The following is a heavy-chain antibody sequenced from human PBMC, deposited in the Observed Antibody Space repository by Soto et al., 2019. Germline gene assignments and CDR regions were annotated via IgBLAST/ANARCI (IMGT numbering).Heavy chain of an antibody. J-gene: IGHJ4*02. CDR2: IYHSGST. CDR1: GGSISSGGYS. Sequence: SETLSLTCAVSGGSISSGGYSWSWIRQPPGKGLEWIGYIYHSGSTYYNPSLKSRVTISVDRSKNQFSLKLSSVTAADTAVYYCARGDTARVTYDYWGRGTLVTVSS. CDR3: ARGDTARVTYDY. V-gene: IGHV4-30-2*01. D-gene: IGHD5-18*01.